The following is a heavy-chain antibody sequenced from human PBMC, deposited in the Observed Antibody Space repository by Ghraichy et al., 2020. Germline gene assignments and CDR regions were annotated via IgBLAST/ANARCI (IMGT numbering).Heavy chain of an antibody. CDR2: IWYDGSNK. CDR3: ARYTDENTDIAAAGTNWFDP. CDR1: GFTFSSYG. Sequence: GESLNISCAASGFTFSSYGMHWLRQAPGKGLEWVAVIWYDGSNKYYADSVKGRFTISRDNSKNTLYLQMNSLRAEDTAVYYCARYTDENTDIAAAGTNWFDPWGQGTLVTVSS. J-gene: IGHJ5*02. V-gene: IGHV3-33*01. D-gene: IGHD6-13*01.